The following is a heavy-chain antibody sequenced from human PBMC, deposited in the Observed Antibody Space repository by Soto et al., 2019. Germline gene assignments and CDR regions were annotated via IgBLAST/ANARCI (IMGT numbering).Heavy chain of an antibody. D-gene: IGHD3-9*01. CDR2: IGSSGSNT. V-gene: IGHV3-23*01. J-gene: IGHJ6*02. Sequence: EVQLLESGEGLVQPGGSLKLSCAASGFTFSNYAMSWVRQAPGKGLEWVSGIGSSGSNTYYADSVKGRFTISRDNSKNTLFLQMNSLRAEDTAEYYCARVVRYFDTPYGMDVWGHGTTVTVSS. CDR3: ARVVRYFDTPYGMDV. CDR1: GFTFSNYA.